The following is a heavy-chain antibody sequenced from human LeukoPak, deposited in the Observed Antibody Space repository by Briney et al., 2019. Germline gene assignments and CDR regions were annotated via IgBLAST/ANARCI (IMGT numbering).Heavy chain of an antibody. D-gene: IGHD3-22*01. Sequence: ASVKVSCKASGYTFTGYYMHWVRQAPGQGLEWMGWINPNSGGTNYAQKFQGRVTMTRDTSTSTAYMELSRLRSDDTAVYYCARWVDSSGYYGYFDYWGQGTLVTVSS. CDR1: GYTFTGYY. CDR3: ARWVDSSGYYGYFDY. CDR2: INPNSGGT. V-gene: IGHV1-2*02. J-gene: IGHJ4*02.